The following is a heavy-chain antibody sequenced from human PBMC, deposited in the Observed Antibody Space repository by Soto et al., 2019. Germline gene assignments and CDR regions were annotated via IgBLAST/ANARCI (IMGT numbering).Heavy chain of an antibody. V-gene: IGHV1-69*06. CDR3: VSKAACGGDCYGFDS. CDR2: IIPLFGTA. Sequence: QVQLVQSGAEVKKPGSSVKISCRASGGTFSSNTINRVRQAAGQGLEWMGGIIPLFGTANYAEKFQGRITITADKSTKTEYMELRSLRSDDTAVYYCVSKAACGGDCYGFDSWGQGTLVTVSS. J-gene: IGHJ4*02. CDR1: GGTFSSNT. D-gene: IGHD2-21*02.